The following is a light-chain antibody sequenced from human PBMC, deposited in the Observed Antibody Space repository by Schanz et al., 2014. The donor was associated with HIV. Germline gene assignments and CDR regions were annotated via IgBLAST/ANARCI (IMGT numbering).Light chain of an antibody. CDR1: QSIGKS. CDR2: QAS. V-gene: IGKV1-5*03. Sequence: DVQMTQSPSTLSASVGDRVTITCRASQSIGKSLAWYQQRPGKAPKLLIYQASTLETGVPSTFSGGGSGTEFTLTISSLQPYDFATYYCQQYNSYSYTFGQGTKLEI. J-gene: IGKJ2*01. CDR3: QQYNSYSYT.